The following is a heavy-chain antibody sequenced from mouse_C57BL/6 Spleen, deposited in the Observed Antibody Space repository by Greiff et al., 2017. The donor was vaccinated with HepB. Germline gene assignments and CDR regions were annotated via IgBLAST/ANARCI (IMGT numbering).Heavy chain of an antibody. CDR3: ARQGGSSGFAY. V-gene: IGHV1-52*01. CDR2: IDPSDSET. J-gene: IGHJ3*01. CDR1: GYTFTSYW. D-gene: IGHD1-1*01. Sequence: QVQLQQPGAELVRPGSSVKLSCKASGYTFTSYWMHWVKQRPIQGLEWIGNIDPSDSETHYNQKFKDKATLTVDKSSRTAYMQLSSLTSEDSAVYYCARQGGSSGFAYWGQGTLVTVSA.